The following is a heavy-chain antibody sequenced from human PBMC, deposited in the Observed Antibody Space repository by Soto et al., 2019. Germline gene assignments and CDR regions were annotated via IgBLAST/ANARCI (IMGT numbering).Heavy chain of an antibody. D-gene: IGHD5-12*01. J-gene: IGHJ4*02. CDR3: AKTGAGVATLFN. CDR1: GFTFDDYA. CDR2: ISWNSGSI. V-gene: IGHV3-9*01. Sequence: EVQLVESGGGLVQPGRSLRLSCAASGFTFDDYAMHWVRQAPGKGLEWVSGISWNSGSIGYADSVKGRFTISRDNAKNSLYLQMNSLRAEDTALYYCAKTGAGVATLFNWGQGTLVTVSS.